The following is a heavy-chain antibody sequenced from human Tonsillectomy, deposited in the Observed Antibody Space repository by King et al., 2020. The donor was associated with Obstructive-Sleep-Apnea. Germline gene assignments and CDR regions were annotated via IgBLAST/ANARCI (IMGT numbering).Heavy chain of an antibody. CDR2: IIPMFGST. Sequence: QLVQSGAEVKKPGSSVKVSCKASGGTLRSYAISWVRQAPGQGLEWMGGIIPMFGSTNYAQKFQGRVTITADESTSTAYMELSSLRSEDTALYYCARANCGGDCHSGYYYVMDVGGQGTAVTVSS. CDR3: ARANCGGDCHSGYYYVMDV. CDR1: GGTLRSYA. J-gene: IGHJ6*02. D-gene: IGHD2-21*02. V-gene: IGHV1-69*01.